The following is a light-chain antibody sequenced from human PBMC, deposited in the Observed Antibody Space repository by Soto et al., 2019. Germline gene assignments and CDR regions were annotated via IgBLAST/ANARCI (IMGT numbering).Light chain of an antibody. J-gene: IGKJ1*01. V-gene: IGKV1-5*01. Sequence: DIQMTQSPSTLSASVGDRVTITCRASQSISSWLAWYQQKPGKAPKLLIYDASSLESGVPSRFSGSGSGTEFTLTISSLQPDDFATYYCQQYNSYSRTFGQGTXVDIK. CDR3: QQYNSYSRT. CDR1: QSISSW. CDR2: DAS.